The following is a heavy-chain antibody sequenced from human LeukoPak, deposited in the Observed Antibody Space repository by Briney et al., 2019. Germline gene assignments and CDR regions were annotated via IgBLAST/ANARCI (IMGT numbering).Heavy chain of an antibody. CDR2: ISYSGST. J-gene: IGHJ4*02. Sequence: SETLSLTCTVSGGSINSYYWGWIRQPPGKGLEWIGSISYSGSTYYNPSLKSRVTISVDTSKNQFSLKLTSVTAADTAEYYCAAYYYDSSGYLGCGQGTLVTVSS. CDR3: AAYYYDSSGYLG. V-gene: IGHV4-39*01. CDR1: GGSINSYY. D-gene: IGHD3-22*01.